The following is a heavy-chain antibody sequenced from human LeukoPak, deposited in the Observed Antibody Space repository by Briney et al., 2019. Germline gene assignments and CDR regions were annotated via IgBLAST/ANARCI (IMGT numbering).Heavy chain of an antibody. D-gene: IGHD2-2*01. CDR3: AKDPRYCGSTSCYDY. CDR2: ISGSGGST. Sequence: PGGSLRLSCAASGFTFSSYAMSWVRQAPGKGREWVSAISGSGGSTFFADSVKGRFTISRDNSKNTLYLQMNSLRAEDTAVYYCAKDPRYCGSTSCYDYWGQGTLVTVSS. CDR1: GFTFSSYA. J-gene: IGHJ4*02. V-gene: IGHV3-23*01.